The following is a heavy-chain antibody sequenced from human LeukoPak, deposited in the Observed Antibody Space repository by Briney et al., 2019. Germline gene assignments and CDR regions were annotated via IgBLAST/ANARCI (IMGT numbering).Heavy chain of an antibody. CDR2: IIPIFGTA. CDR1: GGTFSSYA. J-gene: IGHJ6*02. Sequence: SVKVSCKASGGTFSSYAISWVRQAPGQGLEWMGGIIPIFGTANYAQKFQGRVTITADESTSTAYMELSSLRSEDTALYYCARETLVVVTAIGVGGMDVWGQGTTVTVSS. V-gene: IGHV1-69*13. CDR3: ARETLVVVTAIGVGGMDV. D-gene: IGHD2-21*02.